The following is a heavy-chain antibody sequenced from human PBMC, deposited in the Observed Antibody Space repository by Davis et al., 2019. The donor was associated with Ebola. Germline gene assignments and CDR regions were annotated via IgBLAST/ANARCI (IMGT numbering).Heavy chain of an antibody. D-gene: IGHD4-23*01. J-gene: IGHJ6*02. V-gene: IGHV1-46*01. Sequence: AASVKVSCKASGYTFTSYYMNWVRQAPGQGLEWMGIINTSGGSTSYAQKFQGRVTMTRDTSTSTVYMELSSLRSEDTAVYYCAREFRLDYGGYYYYYGMDVWGQGTTVTVSS. CDR2: INTSGGST. CDR3: AREFRLDYGGYYYYYGMDV. CDR1: GYTFTSYY.